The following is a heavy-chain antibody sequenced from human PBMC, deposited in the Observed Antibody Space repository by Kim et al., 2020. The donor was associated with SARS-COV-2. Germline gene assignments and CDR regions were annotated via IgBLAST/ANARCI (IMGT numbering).Heavy chain of an antibody. CDR1: GYTFTSYG. D-gene: IGHD2-21*02. V-gene: IGHV1-18*01. Sequence: ASVKVSCKASGYTFTSYGISWVRQAPGQGLEWMGWISAYNGNTNYAQKLQGRVTMTTDTSTSTAYMELRSLRSDDTAVYYCARLADQPCGGDCPNFDYWGQGTLVTVSS. J-gene: IGHJ4*02. CDR3: ARLADQPCGGDCPNFDY. CDR2: ISAYNGNT.